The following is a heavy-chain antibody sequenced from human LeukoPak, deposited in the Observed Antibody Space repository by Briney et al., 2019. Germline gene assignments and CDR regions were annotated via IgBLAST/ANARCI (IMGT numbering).Heavy chain of an antibody. CDR3: ARDDRILNYYDSSGYVLDV. J-gene: IGHJ6*04. D-gene: IGHD3-22*01. Sequence: GASVKVSCKASGGTFSSYAISWVRQAPGQGLEWMGGIIPIFGTANYAQKFQGRVTITTDESTSTAYMELSSLRSEDTAVYYCARDDRILNYYDSSGYVLDVWGKGTTVTVSS. CDR2: IIPIFGTA. CDR1: GGTFSSYA. V-gene: IGHV1-69*05.